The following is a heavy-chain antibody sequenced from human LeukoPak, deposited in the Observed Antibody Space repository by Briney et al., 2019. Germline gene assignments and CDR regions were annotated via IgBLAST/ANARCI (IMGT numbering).Heavy chain of an antibody. CDR2: IYTSGST. CDR3: ARDYIYYNSSGYYSHAFDI. Sequence: SETLSLTCTVSGGSISSGSYYWSWIRQPAGKGVEWIGRIYTSGSTNYNPSLKSRVTISVDTSKNQFSLKLSSVTAADTAVYYCARDYIYYNSSGYYSHAFDIWGQGTMVTVSS. D-gene: IGHD3-22*01. J-gene: IGHJ3*02. V-gene: IGHV4-61*02. CDR1: GGSISSGSYY.